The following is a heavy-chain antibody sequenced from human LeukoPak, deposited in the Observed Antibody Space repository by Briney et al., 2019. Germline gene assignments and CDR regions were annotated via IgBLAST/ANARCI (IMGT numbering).Heavy chain of an antibody. J-gene: IGHJ3*02. CDR1: GVTFSSYW. Sequence: GGSLRLSCAASGVTFSSYWMHWVRQAPGKGLVWVSYITSDGSSRSYADSVKGRFTISRDNAKNTLYLQMNSLRAEETAVYYCARGASDAFDIWGQGKMVTVSS. V-gene: IGHV3-74*01. CDR2: ITSDGSSR. CDR3: ARGASDAFDI. D-gene: IGHD4/OR15-4a*01.